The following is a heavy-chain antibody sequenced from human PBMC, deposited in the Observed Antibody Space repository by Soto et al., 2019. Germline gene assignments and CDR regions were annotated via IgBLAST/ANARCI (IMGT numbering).Heavy chain of an antibody. CDR1: RFTFSDHY. Sequence: EVQLVESGGGLVQPGGSLRLSCAASRFTFSDHYMDWVRQAPGKGLEWVGRIRNKANSYTTEYAASVKGRFTISRDDSTNSLYLQMNSLKTEDTAVYYCARVVASFWHFDLWGRGTLVTVSS. CDR3: ARVVASFWHFDL. V-gene: IGHV3-72*01. D-gene: IGHD3-10*01. J-gene: IGHJ2*01. CDR2: IRNKANSYTT.